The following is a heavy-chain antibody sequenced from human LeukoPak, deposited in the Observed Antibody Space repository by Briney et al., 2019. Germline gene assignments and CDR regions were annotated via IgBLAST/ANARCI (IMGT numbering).Heavy chain of an antibody. V-gene: IGHV1-18*04. Sequence: ASVKVSCKASGYTFTSYGINWVRQAPGQGLEWMGLISGHNGHTNYVQKMQGRVTMTTDTSTNTAYMELRNLTSDDTAVYYCARGPGIAVAGVFDYWGQGSLVTVSS. CDR1: GYTFTSYG. CDR2: ISGHNGHT. D-gene: IGHD6-19*01. J-gene: IGHJ4*02. CDR3: ARGPGIAVAGVFDY.